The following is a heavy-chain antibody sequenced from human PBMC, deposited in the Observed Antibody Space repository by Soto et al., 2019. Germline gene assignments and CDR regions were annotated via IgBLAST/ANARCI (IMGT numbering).Heavy chain of an antibody. V-gene: IGHV4-59*01. D-gene: IGHD3-16*01. CDR3: ARDSRLGFPDY. Sequence: QVQLQESGPGLVKPSETLSLTCTVSGGSIDSYYWSWIRQPPGKGLELIGYIYYSGSTNYNPSLKSRVTISVDTSKNQFSLKLSSVTAADTAVYYCARDSRLGFPDYWGQGTLVTVSS. J-gene: IGHJ4*02. CDR2: IYYSGST. CDR1: GGSIDSYY.